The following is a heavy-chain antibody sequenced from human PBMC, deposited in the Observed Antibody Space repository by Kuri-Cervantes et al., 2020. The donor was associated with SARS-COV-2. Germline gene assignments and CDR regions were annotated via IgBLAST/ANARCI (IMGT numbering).Heavy chain of an antibody. Sequence: GGSLRLSCAASGFTFSSYAMHWVRQAPGKGLEWVAVISYDGSNKYYADSVKGRFTISRDNSKNTLYLQMNSLRAEDTAVYYCARGIGSYYDILTGYWDYYGMDVWGQGTTVTVSS. CDR1: GFTFSSYA. CDR2: ISYDGSNK. V-gene: IGHV3-30*01. D-gene: IGHD3-9*01. J-gene: IGHJ6*02. CDR3: ARGIGSYYDILTGYWDYYGMDV.